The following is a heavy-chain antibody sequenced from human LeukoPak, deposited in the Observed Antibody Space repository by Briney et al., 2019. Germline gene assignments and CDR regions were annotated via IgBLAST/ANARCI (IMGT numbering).Heavy chain of an antibody. CDR3: ARALPGMDV. CDR1: GGSFSGYY. J-gene: IGHJ6*04. V-gene: IGHV4-59*01. CDR2: IYYSGST. Sequence: SETLSLTCAVYGGSFSGYYWSWIRQPPGKGLEWIGYIYYSGSTDYNPSLKSRVTISVDTSKNQFSLKLSSVTAADTAVYYCARALPGMDVWGKGTTVTVSS.